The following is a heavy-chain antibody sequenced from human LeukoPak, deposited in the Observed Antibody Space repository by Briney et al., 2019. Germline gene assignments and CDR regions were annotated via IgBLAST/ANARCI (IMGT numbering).Heavy chain of an antibody. Sequence: ASVKVSCKASGYTFIDYYMHWVRQAPGQGLEWTGWINPNSGGTNYAQKFQGRVTMTRDTSITTAYMELSRLRSDDTAVYYCARVYGDHYGSGVIDYWGQGTLVTVSS. D-gene: IGHD3-10*01. V-gene: IGHV1-2*02. CDR3: ARVYGDHYGSGVIDY. CDR1: GYTFIDYY. J-gene: IGHJ4*02. CDR2: INPNSGGT.